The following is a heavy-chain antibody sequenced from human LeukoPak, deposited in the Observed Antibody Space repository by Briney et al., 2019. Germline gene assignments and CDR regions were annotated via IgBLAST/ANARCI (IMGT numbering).Heavy chain of an antibody. CDR3: AKDSGGAFDI. CDR2: IWYDGSNK. D-gene: IGHD2-15*01. J-gene: IGHJ3*02. CDR1: GFTFSSYV. Sequence: GGSLRLSCAASGFTFSSYVMHWVRQAPGKGLEWVAVIWYDGSNKYYADSVKGRFTISRDNSKNTLYLQMNSLRAEDTAVHYCAKDSGGAFDIWGQGTMVTVSS. V-gene: IGHV3-33*06.